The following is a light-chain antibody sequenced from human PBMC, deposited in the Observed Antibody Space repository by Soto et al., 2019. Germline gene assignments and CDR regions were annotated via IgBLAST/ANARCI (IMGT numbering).Light chain of an antibody. CDR1: SSNIGSNS. CDR3: AAWDDSLSGVV. J-gene: IGLJ2*01. V-gene: IGLV1-47*01. Sequence: QSVLTQPPSASRTPGQRVTISCSGSSSNIGSNSVYWYQQLPGTAPKLLMSRDNQRPSGVPDRFSGSKSGTSASLAISGLRSEDEADYYCAAWDDSLSGVVFGGATQLTVL. CDR2: RDN.